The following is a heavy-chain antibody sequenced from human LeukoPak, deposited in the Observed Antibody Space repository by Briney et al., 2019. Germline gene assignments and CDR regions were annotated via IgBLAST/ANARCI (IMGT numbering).Heavy chain of an antibody. CDR2: IYPGDSDT. V-gene: IGHV5-51*01. D-gene: IGHD3-16*01. J-gene: IGHJ4*02. CDR1: GYIFTTYW. Sequence: GESLKISCQTSGYIFTTYWIGCVRQMPGKGLDWIGIIYPGDSDTRYSPSFQGQVTISADKSINTAYLQWSSLKASDTAMYYCARPHTLGRITKYYFDYWGQGTLVTVSS. CDR3: ARPHTLGRITKYYFDY.